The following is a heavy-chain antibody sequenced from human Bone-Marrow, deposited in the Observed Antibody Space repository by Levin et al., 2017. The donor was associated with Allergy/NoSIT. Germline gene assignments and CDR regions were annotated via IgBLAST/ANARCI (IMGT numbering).Heavy chain of an antibody. V-gene: IGHV1-69*06. CDR2: IMPSFGTI. D-gene: IGHD2-8*01. J-gene: IGHJ4*02. Sequence: PEASVKVSCKVSGGTFSTNLISWVRQAPGQGFEWMGGIMPSFGTIRYAEKFQGRVTIIADTSTKTVFVELTSLRNEDTAVYFCARNARAGRGPAVYWGQGTLVTVSS. CDR3: ARNARAGRGPAVY. CDR1: GGTFSTNL.